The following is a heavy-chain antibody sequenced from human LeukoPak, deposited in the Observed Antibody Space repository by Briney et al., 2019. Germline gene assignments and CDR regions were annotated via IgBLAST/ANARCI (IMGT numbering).Heavy chain of an antibody. V-gene: IGHV1-18*01. CDR3: ARDGGPYTKQAPLDY. J-gene: IGHJ4*02. D-gene: IGHD3-3*01. Sequence: ASVTVSCKASGYTVTSYGISWVRQAPGQGLEWMGWSSAYNCNTNYAKKLQGRVTMTTDTSTTKAYMELRSLSSDDTAAYYCARDGGPYTKQAPLDYWGQGTLVTVSS. CDR1: GYTVTSYG. CDR2: SSAYNCNT.